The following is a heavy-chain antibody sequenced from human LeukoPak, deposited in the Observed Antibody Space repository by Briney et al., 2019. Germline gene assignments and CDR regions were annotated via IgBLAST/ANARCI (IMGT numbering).Heavy chain of an antibody. CDR2: IYYSGST. Sequence: SETLPLTCTVSGGSISSSSYYWGWIRQPPGKGLEWIGSIYYSGSTYYNPSLKSRVTISVDTSKNQFSLKLSSVTAADTAVYYCARSPIVVVPAAIFDYWGQGTLVTVSS. D-gene: IGHD2-2*02. CDR1: GGSISSSSYY. V-gene: IGHV4-39*01. J-gene: IGHJ4*02. CDR3: ARSPIVVVPAAIFDY.